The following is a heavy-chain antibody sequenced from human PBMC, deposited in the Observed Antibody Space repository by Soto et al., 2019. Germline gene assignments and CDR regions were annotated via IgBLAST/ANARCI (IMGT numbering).Heavy chain of an antibody. CDR1: GYTFISYG. V-gene: IGHV1-18*04. CDR2: ISTYNGYT. D-gene: IGHD2-15*01. CDR3: ARPPIGYCYTINCPNWFDS. Sequence: GASVKVSCKASGYTFISYGISWVRQAPGQGLEWLGWISTYNGYTKYAQRLQGRVTLTRDTSTSTAYMELRSLRSDDTAVYYCARPPIGYCYTINCPNWFDSWGQGTQVTVSS. J-gene: IGHJ5*01.